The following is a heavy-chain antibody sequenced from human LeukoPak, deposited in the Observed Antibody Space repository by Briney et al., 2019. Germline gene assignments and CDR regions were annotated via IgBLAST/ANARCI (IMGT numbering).Heavy chain of an antibody. Sequence: GGSLRLSCVASGFSFSDYYVNWFRQAPGKGLEWLSFISGSGHNILYTDSVKGRFTVSRDNVQKTVFLQMNSLRADDTAVYYCARDLFSFYYDSSGYCDYWGQGTRVTVSS. CDR3: ARDLFSFYYDSSGYCDY. CDR1: GFSFSDYY. J-gene: IGHJ4*02. V-gene: IGHV3-11*01. D-gene: IGHD3-22*01. CDR2: ISGSGHNI.